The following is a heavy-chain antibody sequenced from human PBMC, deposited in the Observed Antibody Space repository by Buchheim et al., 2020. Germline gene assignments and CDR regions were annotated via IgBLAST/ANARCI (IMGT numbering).Heavy chain of an antibody. Sequence: EVQLVESGGGLVQPGGSLKLSCAASGFTFSGSAMHWVRQASGKGLEWVGRIRSKANSYATAYAASVKGRFTISRDDSKNTAYLQMNRLKTEDTAVYYCTSLPDIVVVPAAIKGVNYYYGMDVWGQGTT. CDR1: GFTFSGSA. CDR3: TSLPDIVVVPAAIKGVNYYYGMDV. CDR2: IRSKANSYAT. J-gene: IGHJ6*02. D-gene: IGHD2-2*02. V-gene: IGHV3-73*01.